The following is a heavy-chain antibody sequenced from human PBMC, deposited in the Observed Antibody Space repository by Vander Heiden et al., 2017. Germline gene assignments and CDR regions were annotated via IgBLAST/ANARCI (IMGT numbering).Heavy chain of an antibody. CDR3: GGLLLGYCSGGSCPGRVYYYYGMDV. CDR1: GGSFSGYY. J-gene: IGHJ6*02. D-gene: IGHD2-15*01. V-gene: IGHV4-34*01. Sequence: QVQLQQWGAGLLKPSETLSLTCAVYGGSFSGYYWSWIRQPPGKGLEWIGEINHSGSTNYNPSLKSRVTISVDTSKNQFSLKLSSVTAADTAVYYCGGLLLGYCSGGSCPGRVYYYYGMDVWGQGTTVTVSS. CDR2: INHSGST.